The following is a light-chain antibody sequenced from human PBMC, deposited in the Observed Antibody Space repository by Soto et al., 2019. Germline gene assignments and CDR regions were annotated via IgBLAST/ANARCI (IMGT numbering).Light chain of an antibody. Sequence: QAVLTQPPSVTGAPGQRVTISCTWNNSNIGTDYGVHWYQQFPGTAPRLLSYGDTNRPSGVPDRFSGSKSGTSASLAIAGLQAEDEADYYCQSYDSSRFGLIFGGGTKLTVL. J-gene: IGLJ2*01. CDR2: GDT. V-gene: IGLV1-40*01. CDR3: QSYDSSRFGLI. CDR1: NSNIGTDYG.